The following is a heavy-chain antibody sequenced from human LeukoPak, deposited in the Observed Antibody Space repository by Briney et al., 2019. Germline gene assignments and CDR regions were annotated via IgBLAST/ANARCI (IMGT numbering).Heavy chain of an antibody. CDR2: ISGSGGST. J-gene: IGHJ4*02. CDR3: AKDRPLRLPREIGY. Sequence: GGSLRLSCADSGFTFSSYAGSWVRQAPGKGLEWVSAISGSGGSTYYADSVKGRFTISRDNSKNTLYLQMNSLRAEDTAVYYCAKDRPLRLPREIGYWGQGTLVTVSS. D-gene: IGHD3-3*01. CDR1: GFTFSSYA. V-gene: IGHV3-23*01.